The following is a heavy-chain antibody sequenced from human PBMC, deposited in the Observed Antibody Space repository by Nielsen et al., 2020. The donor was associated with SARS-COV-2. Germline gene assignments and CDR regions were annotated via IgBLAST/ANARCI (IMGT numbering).Heavy chain of an antibody. CDR1: GYSFTSYW. J-gene: IGHJ4*02. D-gene: IGHD6-19*01. Sequence: GESLKISCKGSGYSFTSYWIGWVRQMPGKGLEWMGIIYPGDSDTRYSPSFQGQVTISADKSISTAYLQWSSLKASDTAMYYCARPGYSSGRPPRVPPYFDYWGQGTLVTVSS. CDR2: IYPGDSDT. V-gene: IGHV5-51*01. CDR3: ARPGYSSGRPPRVPPYFDY.